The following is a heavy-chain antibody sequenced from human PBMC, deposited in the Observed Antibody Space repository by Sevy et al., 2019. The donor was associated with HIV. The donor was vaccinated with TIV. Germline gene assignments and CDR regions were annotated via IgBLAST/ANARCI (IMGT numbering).Heavy chain of an antibody. CDR2: IRTKPYGGTA. J-gene: IGHJ6*02. D-gene: IGHD6-6*01. CDR3: SRGAFGSSAGIHYYGLDV. Sequence: GGSLRLSCTASGFAFGDYAMTWIRQVPGKGLEWVGFIRTKPYGGTADYAASAKGRFTIPRDDSKSIAYLQMSNLKTEDTAVYYCSRGAFGSSAGIHYYGLDVWGQGTTVTVSS. CDR1: GFAFGDYA. V-gene: IGHV3-49*03.